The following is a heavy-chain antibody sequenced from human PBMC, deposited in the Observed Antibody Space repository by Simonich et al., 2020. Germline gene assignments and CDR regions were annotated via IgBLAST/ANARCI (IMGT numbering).Heavy chain of an antibody. V-gene: IGHV3-21*01. CDR2: ISSSSSNI. Sequence: EVQLVESGGGLVKPGGSLRLSCAASGFTFSSYSMSWVRQAPGKGLEWVSSISSSSSNIYYADSVKGRFTITRDNAKNSLYLQMNSLRAEDTAVYYCARWIAVAGTGAYGMDVWGQGTTVTVSS. J-gene: IGHJ6*02. CDR3: ARWIAVAGTGAYGMDV. CDR1: GFTFSSYS. D-gene: IGHD6-19*01.